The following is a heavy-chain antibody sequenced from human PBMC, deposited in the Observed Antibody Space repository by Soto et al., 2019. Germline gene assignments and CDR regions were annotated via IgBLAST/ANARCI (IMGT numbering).Heavy chain of an antibody. Sequence: SETLSLTCAVHGASFSGYSWSWIRQPPGKGLEWIGDIEHSGSTNYNSSLRSRVTISLDTSKNHFSLKLNSVTAADTAVYCCARVGANPSDYWGQGTLVTVSS. D-gene: IGHD1-26*01. CDR1: GASFSGYS. CDR2: IEHSGST. CDR3: ARVGANPSDY. J-gene: IGHJ4*02. V-gene: IGHV4-34*01.